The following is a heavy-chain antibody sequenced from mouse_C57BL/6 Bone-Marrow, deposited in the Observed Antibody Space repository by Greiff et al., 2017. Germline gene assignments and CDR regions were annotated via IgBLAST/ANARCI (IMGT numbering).Heavy chain of an antibody. CDR3: ARDNYYGSDYYAMDY. J-gene: IGHJ4*01. CDR1: GYAFSSSW. V-gene: IGHV1-82*01. D-gene: IGHD1-1*01. CDR2: IYPGDGDT. Sequence: VQLQQSGPELVKPGASVKISCKASGYAFSSSWMNWVKQRPGKGLEWIGRIYPGDGDTNYNGKFKGKATLTADKSSSTAYMQLSRLTSEDSAVYFCARDNYYGSDYYAMDYWGQGTSVTVSS.